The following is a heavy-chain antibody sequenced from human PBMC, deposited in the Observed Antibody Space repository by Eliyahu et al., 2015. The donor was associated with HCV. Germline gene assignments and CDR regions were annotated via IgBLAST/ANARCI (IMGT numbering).Heavy chain of an antibody. J-gene: IGHJ4*02. D-gene: IGHD5-24*01. CDR1: GGXFSGYY. CDR2: INHSGST. V-gene: IGHV4-34*01. Sequence: QVQLQQWGAGLLKPSETLSLXXXVXGGXFSGYYWSWIRQPPGKGLEWIXEINHSGSTNYNPXLKSRVTISVDTSKNQFSLKLSSVTAADTAVYYCARVEMATNPFDYWGQGTLVTVSS. CDR3: ARVEMATNPFDY.